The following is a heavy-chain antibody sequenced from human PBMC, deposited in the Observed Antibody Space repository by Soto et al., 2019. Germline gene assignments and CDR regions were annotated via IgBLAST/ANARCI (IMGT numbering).Heavy chain of an antibody. J-gene: IGHJ1*01. V-gene: IGHV4-4*02. CDR2: IYHGGGI. CDR3: ARGGHYSGGSAYRGHEH. Sequence: PSETLSLTCAVSGDSVSSSNWWSWVRQPPGKGLEWIGEIYHGGGINYTPSLRSRVIISVDKSKNQLSLKLNSVNAADTAVYYCARGGHYSGGSAYRGHEHWGQGTLVTVSS. D-gene: IGHD3-22*01. CDR1: GDSVSSSNW.